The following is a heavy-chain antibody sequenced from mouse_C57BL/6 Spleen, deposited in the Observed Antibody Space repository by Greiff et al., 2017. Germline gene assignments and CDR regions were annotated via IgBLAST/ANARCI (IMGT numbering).Heavy chain of an antibody. CDR2: IHPSDSDT. CDR3: AIGGWVGGAMDY. V-gene: IGHV1-74*01. J-gene: IGHJ4*01. Sequence: QVQLQQPGAELVKPGASVKVSCKASGYTFTSYWMHWVKQRPGQGLEWIGRIHPSDSDTNYNQKFKGKATLTVDKSSSTAYMQRSSLTSEDSAVYYCAIGGWVGGAMDYWGQGTSVTVSS. D-gene: IGHD1-1*01. CDR1: GYTFTSYW.